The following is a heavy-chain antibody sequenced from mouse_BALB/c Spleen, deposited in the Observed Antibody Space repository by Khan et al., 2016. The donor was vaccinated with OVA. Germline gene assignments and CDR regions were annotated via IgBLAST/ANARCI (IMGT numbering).Heavy chain of an antibody. CDR1: GFSLTSYG. V-gene: IGHV2-3*01. CDR3: AKYRGYYAVDY. CDR2: IWGDGNT. Sequence: QVQLKESGPGLVAPSQSLSITCTVSGFSLTSYGVSWVRQPPGKGLEWLGVIWGDGNTNFHSALRSRLSISKDHSKSPVFLKLHSLQTDDTATYYCAKYRGYYAVDYWGQGTSVTVSS. J-gene: IGHJ4*01.